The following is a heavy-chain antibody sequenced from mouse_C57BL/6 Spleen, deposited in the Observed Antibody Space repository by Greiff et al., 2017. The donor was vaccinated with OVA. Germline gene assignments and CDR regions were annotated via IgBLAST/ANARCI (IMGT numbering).Heavy chain of an antibody. J-gene: IGHJ4*01. CDR1: GYTFTNYW. Sequence: VQLVQSGAELVRPGTSVKLSCKASGYTFTNYWIGWVKQRPGHGLEWIGNIYPGGGYTNYHEKFKGKATLTADKSSSTAYMQFSSLTSEDSAIDYCAREDGNYAMDYWGQGTSVTVSS. CDR2: IYPGGGYT. CDR3: AREDGNYAMDY. D-gene: IGHD2-1*01. V-gene: IGHV1-63*01.